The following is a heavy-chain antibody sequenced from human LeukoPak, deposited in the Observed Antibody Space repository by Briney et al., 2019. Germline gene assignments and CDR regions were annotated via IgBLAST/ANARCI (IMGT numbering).Heavy chain of an antibody. V-gene: IGHV4-34*01. CDR3: ARDSEGIAAY. Sequence: SETLSLTCAVYGGSFSGYYWSWIRQPPGKGLEWIGEINHSGSTNYNPSLKSRVTISVDTSKNQFSLKLSSVTAADTAVYYCARDSEGIAAYWGQGTLVTVSS. J-gene: IGHJ4*02. D-gene: IGHD6-13*01. CDR1: GGSFSGYY. CDR2: INHSGST.